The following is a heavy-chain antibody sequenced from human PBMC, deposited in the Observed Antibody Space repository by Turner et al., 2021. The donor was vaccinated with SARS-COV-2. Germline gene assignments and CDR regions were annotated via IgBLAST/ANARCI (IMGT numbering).Heavy chain of an antibody. Sequence: EVQLVESGGGLVQPRGSLRLSCAASGFTFRSYLIYWVRQDPGKRLVGVVRNKSDGRSRSDADTVKGRVTIYRDNAKKTMYMQMNSLRAEGTAVYYCARAGSSGDQLLYRERSYYYYYMDVWGKGTTVTVSS. CDR2: NKSDGRSR. V-gene: IGHV3-74*01. CDR1: GFTFRSYL. D-gene: IGHD2-2*02. CDR3: ARAGSSGDQLLYRERSYYYYYMDV. J-gene: IGHJ6*03.